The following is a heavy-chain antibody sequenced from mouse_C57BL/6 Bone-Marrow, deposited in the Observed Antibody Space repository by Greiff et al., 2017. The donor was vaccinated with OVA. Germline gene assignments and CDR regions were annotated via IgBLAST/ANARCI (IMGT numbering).Heavy chain of an antibody. J-gene: IGHJ3*01. CDR2: INYDGSIT. V-gene: IGHV5-16*01. CDR1: GFTFSDYY. CDR3: AREGFAY. Sequence: EVKLVDSEGGLVQPGSSMKLSCTASGFTFSDYYMNWVRQVPEKGLEWIANINYDGSITYYLDSLKSRFIISRDNAKIILYLQMCSLKSEDTATYYGAREGFAYWGKGTLVTVSA.